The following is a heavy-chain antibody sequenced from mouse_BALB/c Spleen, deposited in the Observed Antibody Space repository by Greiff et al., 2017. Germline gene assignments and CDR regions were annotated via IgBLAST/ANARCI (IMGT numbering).Heavy chain of an antibody. D-gene: IGHD2-4*01. CDR3: ARGAYDYGRPWFAY. CDR2: IYPYNGGT. Sequence: VQLQQSGPELVKPGASVKISCKASGYTFTDYNMHWVKQSHGKSLEWIGYIYPYNGGTGYNQKFKDKATLTADKSSSTAYMQLSSLTSEDSAVYYCARGAYDYGRPWFAYWGQGTLVTVSA. CDR1: GYTFTDYN. J-gene: IGHJ3*01. V-gene: IGHV1S29*02.